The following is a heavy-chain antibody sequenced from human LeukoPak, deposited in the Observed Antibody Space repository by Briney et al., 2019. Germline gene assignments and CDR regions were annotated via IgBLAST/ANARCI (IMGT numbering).Heavy chain of an antibody. D-gene: IGHD2-8*01. V-gene: IGHV1-8*01. Sequence: ASVKVSCKASGHTFTSHDINWVRQATGLGLEWLGWMSPKSGNTGYAQKFQGRVTMTRDPSISTAYMELSSLRFDDTAVYFCTREKDCADGICYEDWGQGTLVTVSS. CDR3: TREKDCADGICYED. J-gene: IGHJ4*02. CDR2: MSPKSGNT. CDR1: GHTFTSHD.